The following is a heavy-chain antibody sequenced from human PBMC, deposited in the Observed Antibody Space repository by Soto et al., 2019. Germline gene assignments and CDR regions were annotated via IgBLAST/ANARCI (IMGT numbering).Heavy chain of an antibody. CDR3: AHSLIPNWGSRGAFDY. CDR1: GFSLSTSGKS. Sequence: SGPTLVNPTQTLTLTCTFSGFSLSTSGKSVGWIRQPPGKALEWLALIYWDDDKRYSPSLKSRLTITKDTSKNQVVLTMTNMDPVDTATYYCAHSLIPNWGSRGAFDYWGQGTMVTVSS. CDR2: IYWDDDK. D-gene: IGHD7-27*01. V-gene: IGHV2-5*02. J-gene: IGHJ4*02.